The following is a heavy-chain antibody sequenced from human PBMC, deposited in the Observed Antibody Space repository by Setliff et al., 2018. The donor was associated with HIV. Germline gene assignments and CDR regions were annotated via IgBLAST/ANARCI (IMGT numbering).Heavy chain of an antibody. CDR2: IYGSSGST. CDR1: GGSFSDYQ. V-gene: IGHV3-23*01. Sequence: ETLSLTCAVYGGSFSDYQWSWVRQSPGKGLEWVSAIYGSSGSTNYADSVKGRFTISRDNSKNMLYLQMNSLRVEDTATYYCARDAKGGIDYWGQGTLVTVSS. J-gene: IGHJ4*02. CDR3: ARDAKGGIDY. D-gene: IGHD3-16*01.